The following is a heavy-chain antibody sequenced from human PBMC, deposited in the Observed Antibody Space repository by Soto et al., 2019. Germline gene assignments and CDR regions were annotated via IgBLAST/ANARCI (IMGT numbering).Heavy chain of an antibody. CDR1: GGSISSYY. V-gene: IGHV4-59*01. CDR2: IYYSGST. J-gene: IGHJ5*02. Sequence: SETLSLTCTVSGGSISSYYWSWIRQPPGKGLEWIGYIYYSGSTNYNPSLKSRVTISVDTSKNQFSLKLSSVTAADTAVYYCARVTYGSGSYYNGWFDPWGQGTLVTVSS. D-gene: IGHD3-10*01. CDR3: ARVTYGSGSYYNGWFDP.